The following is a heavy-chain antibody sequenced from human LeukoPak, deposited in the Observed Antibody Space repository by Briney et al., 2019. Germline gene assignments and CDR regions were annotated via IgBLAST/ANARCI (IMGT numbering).Heavy chain of an antibody. V-gene: IGHV4-59*12. Sequence: PSETLSLTCTVSGGSISSYYWSWIRQPPGKGLEWIGYIYYSGSTNYNPSLKSRVTISVDTSKNQFSLKLSSVTAADTAVYYCARDPIIAVTNFDYWGQGTLVTVSS. J-gene: IGHJ4*02. D-gene: IGHD6-19*01. CDR1: GGSISSYY. CDR2: IYYSGST. CDR3: ARDPIIAVTNFDY.